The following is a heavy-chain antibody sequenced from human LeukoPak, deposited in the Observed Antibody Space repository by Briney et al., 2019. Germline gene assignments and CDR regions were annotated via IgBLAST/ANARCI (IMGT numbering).Heavy chain of an antibody. Sequence: GGSLRLSCEVSEFPFSIYAMAWVRQAPGQGLEWVSAIDASGSDTYYTDSVKGRFTISRDNSKNTVYLQMNSLRAEDTALYYCARTAMGDYVRFPNDHWGPGTLVTVSS. V-gene: IGHV3-23*01. CDR3: ARTAMGDYVRFPNDH. CDR2: IDASGSDT. CDR1: EFPFSIYA. J-gene: IGHJ4*02. D-gene: IGHD4-17*01.